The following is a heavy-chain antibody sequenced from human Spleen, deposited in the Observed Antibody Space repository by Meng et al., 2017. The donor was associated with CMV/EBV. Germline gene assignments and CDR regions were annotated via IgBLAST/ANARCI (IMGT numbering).Heavy chain of an antibody. V-gene: IGHV3-23*03. J-gene: IGHJ4*02. D-gene: IGHD6-13*01. Sequence: GGSLRLSCAASGFTFDNYAMSWVRQAPGKGLEWVSVIHSGGSNTYYADSVKGRFTISRDNSKNTLYLQMNSLRAEDTAVYYCAKDGTYSSSCFDYWGQGTLVTVSS. CDR2: IHSGGSNT. CDR1: GFTFDNYA. CDR3: AKDGTYSSSCFDY.